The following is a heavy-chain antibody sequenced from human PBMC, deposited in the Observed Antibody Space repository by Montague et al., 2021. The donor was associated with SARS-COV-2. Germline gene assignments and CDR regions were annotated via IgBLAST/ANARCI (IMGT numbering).Heavy chain of an antibody. J-gene: IGHJ3*02. CDR2: IYYSGSA. V-gene: IGHV4-59*04. D-gene: IGHD3-10*01. Sequence: SETLSLTSTVSGGSISSYYWSWIRQPPGKGLEWIGTIYYSGSAYYNPSLKSRVTISADTSKDQFSLKLNSVTATDTAVYYCARLESTRGVIIRGAFHIWGQGTKVTVSS. CDR3: ARLESTRGVIIRGAFHI. CDR1: GGSISSYY.